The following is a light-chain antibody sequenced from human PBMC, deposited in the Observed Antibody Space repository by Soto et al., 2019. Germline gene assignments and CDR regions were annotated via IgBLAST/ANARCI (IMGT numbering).Light chain of an antibody. Sequence: QSVLTQPPSASGTPGQRVSISRSGSSSNIGSNTVNWYQQLPGTAPKLLIYSNNQRPSGVPDRFSGSKSGTSASLAISGLQSEDKADYYCAAWDDSLNGPVFGTGTKVTV. CDR3: AAWDDSLNGPV. CDR2: SNN. J-gene: IGLJ1*01. CDR1: SSNIGSNT. V-gene: IGLV1-44*01.